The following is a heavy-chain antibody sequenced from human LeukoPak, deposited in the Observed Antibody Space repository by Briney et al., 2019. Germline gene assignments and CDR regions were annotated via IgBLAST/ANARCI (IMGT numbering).Heavy chain of an antibody. D-gene: IGHD6-6*01. V-gene: IGHV4-39*07. CDR2: IYYSGST. CDR3: ARDSVRVYDC. J-gene: IGHJ4*02. CDR1: GGSISSYY. Sequence: PSETLSLTCTVSGGSISSYYWSWIRQPPGKGLEWIGSIYYSGSTYYNPSLKSRVTISVDTSKNQFSLRLSSVTAADTAVYYCARDSVRVYDCWGQGTLVTVSS.